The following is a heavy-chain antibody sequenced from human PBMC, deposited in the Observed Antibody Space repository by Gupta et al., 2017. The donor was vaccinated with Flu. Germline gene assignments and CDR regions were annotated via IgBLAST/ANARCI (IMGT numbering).Heavy chain of an antibody. V-gene: IGHV4-39*01. D-gene: IGHD6-13*01. Sequence: YYGAWIRRPPGKGLEWIGNVFYSGTIYFNPSLMSRVTMSVDTSQNQFSLNLRSVTDADTAIYYCARHSQQQPPWYFDLWGRGSLVTVSS. CDR1: YY. J-gene: IGHJ2*01. CDR3: ARHSQQQPPWYFDL. CDR2: VFYSGTI.